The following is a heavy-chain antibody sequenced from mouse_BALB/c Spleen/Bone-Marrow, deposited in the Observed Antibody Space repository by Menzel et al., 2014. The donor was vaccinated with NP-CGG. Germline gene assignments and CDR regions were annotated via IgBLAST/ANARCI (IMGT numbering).Heavy chain of an antibody. Sequence: DLVKPGASVKLSCKASGYTFTSYWINWIKQRPGQGLEWIGRIAPGSGSTYYNEMFKGKAILTVDTSGSAAWIELSSRASEDSAVEFCAYYRDGGNYGGQGTALTVS. CDR1: GYTFTSYW. CDR3: AYYRDGGNY. D-gene: IGHD2-14*01. CDR2: IAPGSGST. V-gene: IGHV1S41*01. J-gene: IGHJ2*01.